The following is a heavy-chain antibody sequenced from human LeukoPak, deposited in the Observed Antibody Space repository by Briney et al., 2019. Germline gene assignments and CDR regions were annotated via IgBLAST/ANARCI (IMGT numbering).Heavy chain of an antibody. CDR1: GGSISSYY. V-gene: IGHV4-59*13. D-gene: IGHD1-26*01. CDR2: IYITGST. Sequence: NPSETLSLTCTVSGGSISSYYWTWIRHPPGKGLEGIGDIYITGSTNYNPYLKRRVTMSVDTSKNQFSLRLSSVTAADTAVYYCARVRIGETSYDASDVWGLGTMVTVSS. CDR3: ARVRIGETSYDASDV. J-gene: IGHJ3*01.